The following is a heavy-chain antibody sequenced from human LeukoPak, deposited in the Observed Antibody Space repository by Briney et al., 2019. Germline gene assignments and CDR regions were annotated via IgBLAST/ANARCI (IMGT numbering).Heavy chain of an antibody. CDR3: GRNGVVAENRLYVDY. CDR2: VGSNHANP. Sequence: AAGTLCFTAAAYPFTLYGFTWVRQAPGQGLGLMGLVGSNHANPELEQKVHGRLPIAIDTSTGIVHMELRDMISDDTAVYYCGRNGVVAENRLYVDYWGQGTLVTVTS. V-gene: IGHV1-18*01. CDR1: AYPFTLYG. D-gene: IGHD2-8*01. J-gene: IGHJ4*02.